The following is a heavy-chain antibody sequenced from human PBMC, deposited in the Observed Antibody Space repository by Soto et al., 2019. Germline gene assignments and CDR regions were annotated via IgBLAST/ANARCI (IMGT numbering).Heavy chain of an antibody. CDR2: IVVASGQT. D-gene: IGHD2-15*01. V-gene: IGHV1-58*02. J-gene: IGHJ6*02. CDR1: GSGFISSG. Sequence: VKVSCKASGSGFISSGIQWVRQAHGQRLEWIGWIVVASGQTNYAQNFRGRVAITRDTSTATAYIELTGLTSEDTAVYFCSADRPDIGVGWWVWGQGTTVTVSS. CDR3: SADRPDIGVGWWV.